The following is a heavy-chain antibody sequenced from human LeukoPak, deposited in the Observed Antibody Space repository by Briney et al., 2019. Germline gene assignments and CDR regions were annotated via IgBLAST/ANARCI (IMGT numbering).Heavy chain of an antibody. V-gene: IGHV1-46*01. CDR2: INPRGGST. Sequence: ASVKVSCKASGYTFISYYMHWVRQAPGQGLEWMGIINPRGGSTSYAQKFQGRVTMTRDTSTSTVYMELSSLRSEDTAVYYCARDTANYYYDSSGYYFDYWGQGTLVTVSS. CDR1: GYTFISYY. D-gene: IGHD3-22*01. J-gene: IGHJ4*02. CDR3: ARDTANYYYDSSGYYFDY.